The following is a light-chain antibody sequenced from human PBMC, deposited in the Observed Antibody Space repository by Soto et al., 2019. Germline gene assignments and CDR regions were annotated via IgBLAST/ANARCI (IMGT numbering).Light chain of an antibody. CDR1: PRVLHSSNNKNY. Sequence: DIVITQSPASLSVSLGERATINCKSSPRVLHSSNNKNYLVWYQQKPGQPPKLLIYWASTRESGVPDRFSGSGSGTDFTLKISRVEAEVVGFSYCVQGTHWPLTFGGGTKVDIK. CDR2: WAS. CDR3: VQGTHWPLT. V-gene: IGKV4-1*01. J-gene: IGKJ4*01.